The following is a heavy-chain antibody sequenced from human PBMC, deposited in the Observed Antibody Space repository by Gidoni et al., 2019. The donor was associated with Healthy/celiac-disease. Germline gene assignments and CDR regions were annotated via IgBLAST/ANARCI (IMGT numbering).Heavy chain of an antibody. CDR2: INPNSGGK. V-gene: IGHV1-2*02. Sequence: QVQLVQSGAAVKKPGASVKASCKASGYTFTGDYMPWVRQAPGQGLEWSGWINPNSGGKTNAQKFQGRVTRTRGSSISTAYMELSRLRSDDTAVDYWARGVGYCSSTSCYLPTVWFDPWGQGTLVTVSS. CDR3: ARGVGYCSSTSCYLPTVWFDP. CDR1: GYTFTGDY. J-gene: IGHJ5*02. D-gene: IGHD2-2*01.